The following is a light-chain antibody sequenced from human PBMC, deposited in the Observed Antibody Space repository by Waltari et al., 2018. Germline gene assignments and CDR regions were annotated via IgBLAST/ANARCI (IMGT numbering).Light chain of an antibody. CDR3: SSYRGSSTLVV. J-gene: IGLJ2*01. CDR1: SSDADAYDY. V-gene: IGLV2-14*01. Sequence: QSALTQPASLSGSPGQSITLSCSGTSSDADAYDYVAWYQQHPAKAPKLIIYEVSHRPPGVSDRFSGSKSGSTASLTISGLQAEDEATYYCSSYRGSSTLVVFGGGTKLTVL. CDR2: EVS.